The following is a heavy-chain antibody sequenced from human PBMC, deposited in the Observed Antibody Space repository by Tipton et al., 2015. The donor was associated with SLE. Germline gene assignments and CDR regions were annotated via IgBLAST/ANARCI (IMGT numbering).Heavy chain of an antibody. D-gene: IGHD5-12*01. CDR1: GFTFSSYW. V-gene: IGHV3-7*03. J-gene: IGHJ4*02. Sequence: GSLRLSCAASGFTFSSYWMSWVRQAPGKGLEWVANIKQDGSEKYYVDSVKGRFTISRDNAKNSLYLQMNSLRAEDTAVYYCATGGGYDRFDYWGQGTLVTVSS. CDR3: ATGGGYDRFDY. CDR2: IKQDGSEK.